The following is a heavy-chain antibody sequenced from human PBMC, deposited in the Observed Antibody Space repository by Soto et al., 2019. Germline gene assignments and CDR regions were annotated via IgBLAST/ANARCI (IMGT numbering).Heavy chain of an antibody. CDR3: ARGRFDFIWGSPAPYLDY. CDR1: GDSISTYY. CDR2: IYNSAST. V-gene: IGHV4-59*01. Sequence: SETLSLTCTVSGDSISTYYWTWIRQPPGKGLEWIGYIYNSASTKYNPSLKSRVTISVDTSKKQFSLKLSSVTAADTAVYYCARGRFDFIWGSPAPYLDYWGQGALVTV. D-gene: IGHD3-16*01. J-gene: IGHJ4*02.